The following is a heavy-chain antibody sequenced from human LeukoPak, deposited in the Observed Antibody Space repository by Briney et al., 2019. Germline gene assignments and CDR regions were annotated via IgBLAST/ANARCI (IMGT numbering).Heavy chain of an antibody. V-gene: IGHV3-64D*06. CDR2: ISSNGGST. Sequence: PGGSLRLSCSASGFTLSRYAMHWVRQAPGKGLEYVSAISSNGGSTYYADSVKGRFTISRDNSRNTLHLQMSSLRVEDTAVYYCVEDSSSGSYFDYWGQGTLVTVSS. J-gene: IGHJ4*02. CDR1: GFTLSRYA. D-gene: IGHD3-10*01. CDR3: VEDSSSGSYFDY.